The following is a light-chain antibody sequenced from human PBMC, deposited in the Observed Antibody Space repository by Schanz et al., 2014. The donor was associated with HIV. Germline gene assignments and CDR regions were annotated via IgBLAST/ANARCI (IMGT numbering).Light chain of an antibody. CDR2: DVN. CDR3: SSYAGTNNLWV. CDR1: DRDISDNNY. Sequence: QSALTQPPSASGSPGQSVTISCTGSDRDISDNNYVSWYQQHPGKAPKLMIYDVNERPSAVPDRFSGSKSGNTASLTVSGLQAEDEADYYCSSYAGTNNLWVFGGGTKLTVL. J-gene: IGLJ3*02. V-gene: IGLV2-8*01.